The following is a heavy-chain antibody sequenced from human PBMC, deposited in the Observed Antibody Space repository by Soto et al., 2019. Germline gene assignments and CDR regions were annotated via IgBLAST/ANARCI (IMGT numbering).Heavy chain of an antibody. V-gene: IGHV3-48*03. Sequence: PGGSLRLSCAASGFTFSSYEMNWVRQAPGKGLGWVSYISSSGSTIYYADSVKGRFTISRDNAKNSLYLQMNSLRAEDTAVYYCASTGEQRGYSYGLDYWGQGTLVTVSS. CDR3: ASTGEQRGYSYGLDY. CDR2: ISSSGSTI. D-gene: IGHD5-18*01. J-gene: IGHJ4*02. CDR1: GFTFSSYE.